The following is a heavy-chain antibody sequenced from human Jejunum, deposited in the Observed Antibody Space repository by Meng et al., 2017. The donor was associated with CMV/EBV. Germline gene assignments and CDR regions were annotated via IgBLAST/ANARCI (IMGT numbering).Heavy chain of an antibody. D-gene: IGHD4-17*01. J-gene: IGHJ5*02. CDR1: VGSISSSSYY. CDR2: IYYSGST. Sequence: LQESGPGLVKPSEPLSLTCTVSVGSISSSSYYWGWIRQPPGKGLEWIGSIYYSGSTYYNPSLKSRVTISVDTSKNQFSLKLSSVTAADTAVYYCARGFVKYTVTRVGNWFDPWGQGTLVTVSS. CDR3: ARGFVKYTVTRVGNWFDP. V-gene: IGHV4-39*01.